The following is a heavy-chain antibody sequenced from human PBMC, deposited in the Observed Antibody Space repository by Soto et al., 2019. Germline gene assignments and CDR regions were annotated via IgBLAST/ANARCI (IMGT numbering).Heavy chain of an antibody. Sequence: GGSLRLSCAASGFPFSDYYMSWIRQAPGKGLEWVSYISSSGSTIYYADSVKGRFTISRDNAKNSLYLQMNSLRAEDTAVYYCARRTGTGYYYYGMDVWGQGTTVTVSS. CDR3: ARRTGTGYYYYGMDV. D-gene: IGHD1-7*01. J-gene: IGHJ6*02. CDR2: ISSSGSTI. CDR1: GFPFSDYY. V-gene: IGHV3-11*01.